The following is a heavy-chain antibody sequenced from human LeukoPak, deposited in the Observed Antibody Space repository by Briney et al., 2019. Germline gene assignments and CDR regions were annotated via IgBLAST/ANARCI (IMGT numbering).Heavy chain of an antibody. CDR2: TKPDGSAE. CDR3: ARDVGLNTYFDY. J-gene: IGHJ4*02. Sequence: GGSLRLSCAASGFTFSRRAMSWVRQAPGKGLEWVGNTKPDGSAEYYADAVRGRFTTSSDNANNFLYLQMNSLRAEDTAVYYWARDVGLNTYFDYWGQGTPVSAS. CDR1: GFTFSRRA. D-gene: IGHD3-16*01. V-gene: IGHV3-7*01.